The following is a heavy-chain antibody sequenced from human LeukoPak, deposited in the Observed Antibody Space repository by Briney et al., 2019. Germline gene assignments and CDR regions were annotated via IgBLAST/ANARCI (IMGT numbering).Heavy chain of an antibody. CDR3: ARDIGLGDY. D-gene: IGHD3/OR15-3a*01. J-gene: IGHJ4*02. CDR1: GYTFTNYY. V-gene: IGHV1-46*01. CDR2: IDPSGGST. Sequence: ASVTVSCMASGYTFTNYYMHWVRQAPGQGLAWVGFIDPSGGSTTYAQKFQGRITKTRDTSTSTVYMELSSLRSEDTAGYYCARDIGLGDYWGQGTLVTGSS.